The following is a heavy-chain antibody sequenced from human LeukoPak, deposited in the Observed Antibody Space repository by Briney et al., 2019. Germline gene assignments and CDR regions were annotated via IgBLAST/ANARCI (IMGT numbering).Heavy chain of an antibody. CDR3: ARDIRYCSGGSCYGAFDI. J-gene: IGHJ3*02. D-gene: IGHD2-15*01. CDR2: INPSCGST. V-gene: IGHV1-46*01. CDR1: GYTFTSYY. Sequence: ASVKVSCKASGYTFTSYYMHWVRQAPGQGLEWMGIINPSCGSTSYAQKFQGRVTMTRDTSTSTVYMELSSLRSEDTAVYYCARDIRYCSGGSCYGAFDIWGQGTMVTVSS.